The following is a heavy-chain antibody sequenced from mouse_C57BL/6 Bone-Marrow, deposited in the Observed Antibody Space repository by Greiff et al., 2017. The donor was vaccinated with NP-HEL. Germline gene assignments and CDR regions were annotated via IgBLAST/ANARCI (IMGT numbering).Heavy chain of an antibody. Sequence: QVQLQQSGAELVRPGASVTLSCKASGYTFTDYEMHWVKQTPVHGLEWIGAIDPETGGTAYNQKFKGKAILTADKSSSTAYMELRSLTSEDSAVEYYTRDLLWLRRGYWGQGTTLTVSS. CDR3: TRDLLWLRRGY. CDR1: GYTFTDYE. J-gene: IGHJ2*01. V-gene: IGHV1-15*01. D-gene: IGHD2-2*01. CDR2: IDPETGGT.